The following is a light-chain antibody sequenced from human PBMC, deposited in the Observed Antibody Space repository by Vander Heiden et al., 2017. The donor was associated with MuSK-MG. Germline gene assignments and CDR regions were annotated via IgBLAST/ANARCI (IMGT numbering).Light chain of an antibody. J-gene: IGKJ1*01. CDR1: QSVSRN. CDR2: GAS. Sequence: EIVMRETPATLSVSPRERATLFFRASQSVSRNLPRYQQTPGQAPRPLIYGASTRATGLPARSRGSGSGTEFTLTIIIPPCEDFAVYYCQQDNNWPRTFGQGTKVEIK. CDR3: QQDNNWPRT. V-gene: IGKV3-15*01.